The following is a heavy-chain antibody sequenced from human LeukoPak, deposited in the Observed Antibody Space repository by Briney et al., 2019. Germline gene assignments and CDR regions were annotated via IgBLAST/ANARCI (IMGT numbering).Heavy chain of an antibody. CDR2: IIPILGIA. CDR3: ARDLGGGWSALYYYYYMDV. D-gene: IGHD2-15*01. Sequence: SVKVSCKASGGTFSSYAISWVRQAPGQGLEWMGGIIPILGIANYAQKFQGRVTITADKSTSTAYMELSSLRSEDTAVYYCARDLGGGWSALYYYYYMDVWGKGTTVTVSS. J-gene: IGHJ6*03. CDR1: GGTFSSYA. V-gene: IGHV1-69*04.